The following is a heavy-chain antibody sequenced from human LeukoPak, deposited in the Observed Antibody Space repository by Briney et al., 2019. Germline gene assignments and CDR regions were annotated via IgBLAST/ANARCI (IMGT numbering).Heavy chain of an antibody. D-gene: IGHD6-13*01. CDR1: GFTFNNYA. Sequence: PGGSLRLSCATSGFTFNNYAMGWVRQASGKGLEWVSSISGSGDDISYAGSVRGRFTISRDNSKNTLCLQMNSLRAEDTAVYYCAKDQGYVGSSWSGFWDYWGQGTVVTVSA. CDR3: AKDQGYVGSSWSGFWDY. J-gene: IGHJ4*02. CDR2: ISGSGDDI. V-gene: IGHV3-23*01.